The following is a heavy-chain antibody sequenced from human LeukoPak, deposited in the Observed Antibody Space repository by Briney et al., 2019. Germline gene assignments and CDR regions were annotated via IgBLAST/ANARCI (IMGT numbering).Heavy chain of an antibody. D-gene: IGHD5-18*01. CDR3: ARDTDTAMEYYFDY. V-gene: IGHV3-23*01. J-gene: IGHJ4*02. CDR1: GFNFGSYS. Sequence: GGSLRLSCAASGFNFGSYSMTWVRQAPGKGLEWVSVISADGATTFYADSVKGRFTISRDNSKNTLYLQMNSLRAEDTAVYYCARDTDTAMEYYFDYWGQGTLVIVSS. CDR2: ISADGATT.